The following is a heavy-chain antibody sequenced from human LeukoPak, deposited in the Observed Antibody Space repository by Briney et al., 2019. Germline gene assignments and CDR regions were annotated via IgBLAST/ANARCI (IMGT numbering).Heavy chain of an antibody. V-gene: IGHV3-33*01. Sequence: GGSLRLSCAASGFTFSSYGMHWVRQAPGKGLEWVAVIWYDGSNKYYADSVKGRFTISRDNSKNTLFLQMNSLRAGDTAVYYCARGTVTMVDYWGQGTLVTVSS. CDR2: IWYDGSNK. CDR3: ARGTVTMVDY. CDR1: GFTFSSYG. D-gene: IGHD3-10*01. J-gene: IGHJ4*02.